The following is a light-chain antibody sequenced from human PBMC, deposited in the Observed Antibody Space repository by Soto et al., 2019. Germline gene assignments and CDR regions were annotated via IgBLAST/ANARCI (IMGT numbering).Light chain of an antibody. CDR3: QSYDSSLSGYV. J-gene: IGLJ1*01. CDR2: GNT. CDR1: SSNIGAGYD. Sequence: QSVLTQPPSVSGAPGQRVTFSCTGSSSNIGAGYDVHWYQQLPGTAPKLLIYGNTNRPSGVPDRFSGSKSGTSASLAITGLQDEDEAEYYCQSYDSSLSGYVFGTGTKLTVL. V-gene: IGLV1-40*01.